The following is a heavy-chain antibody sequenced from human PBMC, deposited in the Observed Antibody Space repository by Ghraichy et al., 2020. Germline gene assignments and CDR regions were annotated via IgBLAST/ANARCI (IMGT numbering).Heavy chain of an antibody. J-gene: IGHJ6*02. CDR1: GFTFGDYN. CDR3: ARASRVVRFYYYDGMDV. D-gene: IGHD4-23*01. Sequence: GESLNISCVGSGFTFGDYNLNWVRQSPGKGLEWISYISTSSRIIFYADSVKGRFTISRDNAQNSLFLQMRSLRDEDTAVYYCARASRVVRFYYYDGMDVWGQGTTVTVSS. CDR2: ISTSSRII. V-gene: IGHV3-48*02.